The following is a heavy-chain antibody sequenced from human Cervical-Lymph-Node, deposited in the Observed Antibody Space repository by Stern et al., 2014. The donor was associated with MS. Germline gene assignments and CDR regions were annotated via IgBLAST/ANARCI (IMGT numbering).Heavy chain of an antibody. V-gene: IGHV3-74*01. D-gene: IGHD1-26*01. CDR2: INTDASRT. CDR3: ARDRQWEISGPSDY. Sequence: EVQLVASGGGLVQRGGSLRLSCAASGFTFSTYWMHWVRQAPGKGLVWIARINTDASRTSYADSVKGRFTIYRDNAKNTLYLQMDSLRADDTAVYYCARDRQWEISGPSDYWGPGTLVTVSS. CDR1: GFTFSTYW. J-gene: IGHJ4*02.